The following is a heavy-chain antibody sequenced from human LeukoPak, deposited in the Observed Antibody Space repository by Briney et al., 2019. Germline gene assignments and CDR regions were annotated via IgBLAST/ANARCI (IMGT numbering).Heavy chain of an antibody. CDR2: FYVGVGP. V-gene: IGHV4-4*07. CDR3: ARMRPYDSTGYSPGHYMDV. J-gene: IGHJ6*03. Sequence: SETLSLTCSVSGGSMYSNYWSWIRQTAGKGLEWIGRFYVGVGPNYNPSFKSRVTMSVDTSKNQLVLKLSAVAAADTAVYYCARMRPYDSTGYSPGHYMDVWGKGTTVTVYS. D-gene: IGHD3-22*01. CDR1: GGSMYSNY.